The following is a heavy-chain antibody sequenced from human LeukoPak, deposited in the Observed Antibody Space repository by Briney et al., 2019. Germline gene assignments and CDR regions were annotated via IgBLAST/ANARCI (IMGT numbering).Heavy chain of an antibody. V-gene: IGHV3-23*01. J-gene: IGHJ4*02. D-gene: IGHD3-9*01. CDR3: AKDSDYDILTGYWTPFDY. CDR1: GFTFTNYA. CDR2: ISGSGSYT. Sequence: PGGSLRLSCAASGFTFTNYALSWVRQAPGKGLEWVSAISGSGSYTYYADSVKGRFTISRDNSKNTLYLQMNSLRAEDTAVYYCAKDSDYDILTGYWTPFDYWGQGTLVTVSS.